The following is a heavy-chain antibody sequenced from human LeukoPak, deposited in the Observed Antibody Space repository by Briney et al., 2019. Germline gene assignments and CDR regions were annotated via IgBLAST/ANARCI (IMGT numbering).Heavy chain of an antibody. V-gene: IGHV4-59*01. J-gene: IGHJ4*02. CDR2: ISYSGNT. D-gene: IGHD3-22*01. CDR1: GVSISSYY. Sequence: ASETLSLTSTVSGVSISSYYWRWIRQPPGKGLDWNGSISYSGNTNSNPSLKSQVNISVDTSKNQFSLKLNSVTAADTAVYYCARGLDYFDSSGYVDYWGQGSLVTVCS. CDR3: ARGLDYFDSSGYVDY.